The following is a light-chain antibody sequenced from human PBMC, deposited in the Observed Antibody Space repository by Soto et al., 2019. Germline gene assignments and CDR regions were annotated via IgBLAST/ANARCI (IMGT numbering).Light chain of an antibody. CDR2: EVS. V-gene: IGLV2-14*01. J-gene: IGLJ1*01. Sequence: QSVLTQPASVSGSPGQSITISCTGISSDVGGYNYVSWYQQHPGKAPKLMIYEVSNRPSGVSNRFSGSKSGNTASLTISGLQTEDEADYYCSAFTGSSTRAYGFGTGTKLTVL. CDR1: SSDVGGYNY. CDR3: SAFTGSSTRAYG.